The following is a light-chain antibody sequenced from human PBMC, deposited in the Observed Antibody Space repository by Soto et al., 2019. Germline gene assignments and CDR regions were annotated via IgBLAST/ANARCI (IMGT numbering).Light chain of an antibody. CDR3: AAWDDSLNGPV. J-gene: IGLJ3*02. Sequence: QSALTQPPSVSGSPGQSVTISCTGTSSDFGSYNRVSWYQRPPGTGPKLVIYEVSNRPSGIPDRFSGSKSGNTASLTISGLQAEDEAEYYCAAWDDSLNGPVFGGGTKLTVL. V-gene: IGLV2-18*01. CDR1: SSDFGSYNR. CDR2: EVS.